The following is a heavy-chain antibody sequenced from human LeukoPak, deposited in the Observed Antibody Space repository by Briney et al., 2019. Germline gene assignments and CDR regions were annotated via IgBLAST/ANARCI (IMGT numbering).Heavy chain of an antibody. CDR2: ISGNGGNT. CDR3: TRPARRGDYQSHSIDY. J-gene: IGHJ4*02. V-gene: IGHV3-23*01. D-gene: IGHD4-11*01. Sequence: GVSLRLSCAASGFTVSSFAMSWVRQAPGKGLEWVSTISGNGGNTYSAASVKDRFTISRDNSMNTLYLQMHSLRAEDTAVYYCTRPARRGDYQSHSIDYWGQGTLVTVSS. CDR1: GFTVSSFA.